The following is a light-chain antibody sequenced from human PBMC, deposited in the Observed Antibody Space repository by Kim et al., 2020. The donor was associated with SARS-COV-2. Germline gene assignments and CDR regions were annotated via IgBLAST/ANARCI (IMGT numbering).Light chain of an antibody. J-gene: IGLJ1*01. CDR2: EDN. V-gene: IGLV6-57*03. CDR3: QSYDNNNPFI. CDR1: RGSVGSNY. Sequence: TVTTSCTRSRGSVGSNYVQWYQQRPGSAPTTVIYEDNQRPSRVPDRFSCAIDTSSNSASLTISGLTTEYEADYYCQSYDNNNPFIFGAGTKVTVL.